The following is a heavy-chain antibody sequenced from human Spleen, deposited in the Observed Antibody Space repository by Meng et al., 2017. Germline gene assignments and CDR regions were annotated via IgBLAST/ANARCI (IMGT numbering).Heavy chain of an antibody. Sequence: VQLTGVGAGLVRPSGTLALTCAGAGGPISSDHWWSWVRQSPGKGLEWIGEIYHDGSARYNPSLKSRVTISVDRAKNQFSLTLTSVTAADTAVYYCTRNEYYCLGYWGQGTLVTVSS. J-gene: IGHJ4*02. CDR3: TRNEYYCLGY. D-gene: IGHD3-16*01. V-gene: IGHV4-4*02. CDR2: IYHDGSA. CDR1: GGPISSDHW.